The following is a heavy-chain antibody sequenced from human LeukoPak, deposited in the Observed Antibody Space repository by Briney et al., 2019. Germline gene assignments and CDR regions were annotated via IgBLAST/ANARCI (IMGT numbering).Heavy chain of an antibody. Sequence: GGSLRLSCEASGFTFNTYWMHWVRQAPGKGLEWVAGVSNGGDRTYHADSVKGRFTISRDNSKSALFLQMNSLRDEDTAVYYCAKDAPRSSGWFFLDYWGQGTLVPVSS. J-gene: IGHJ4*02. CDR1: GFTFNTYW. CDR3: AKDAPRSSGWFFLDY. V-gene: IGHV3-23*01. D-gene: IGHD6-19*01. CDR2: VSNGGDRT.